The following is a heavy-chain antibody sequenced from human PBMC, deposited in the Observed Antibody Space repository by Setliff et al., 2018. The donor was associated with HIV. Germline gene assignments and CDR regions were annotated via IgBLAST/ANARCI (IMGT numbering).Heavy chain of an antibody. V-gene: IGHV4-38-2*02. D-gene: IGHD6-13*01. CDR1: GDSVSGYY. CDR2: IYNSGGT. J-gene: IGHJ4*02. CDR3: ARVARGGHSSRWYYFDY. Sequence: PSETLSLTCTVSGDSVSGYYWGWIRQPPGKGLEWIGSIYNSGGTYYNPSLHGRVTISVDTSKNQFSLKVSSVTAADTAVYYCARVARGGHSSRWYYFDYWGQGTLVTVSS.